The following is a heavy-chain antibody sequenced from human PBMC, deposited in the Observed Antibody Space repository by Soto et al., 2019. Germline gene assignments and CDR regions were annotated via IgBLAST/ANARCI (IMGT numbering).Heavy chain of an antibody. Sequence: GGSLRLSCAASGFTFSSYSMNWVRQAPGKGLEWVSSITSSSTYIYYADSVKGRFTISRDNAKNSLYLQMNSLRAEDTAVYYCAGSSYTSSWDGYHFDFWGQGTLVTVSS. CDR1: GFTFSSYS. V-gene: IGHV3-21*01. J-gene: IGHJ4*02. D-gene: IGHD6-13*01. CDR2: ITSSSTYI. CDR3: AGSSYTSSWDGYHFDF.